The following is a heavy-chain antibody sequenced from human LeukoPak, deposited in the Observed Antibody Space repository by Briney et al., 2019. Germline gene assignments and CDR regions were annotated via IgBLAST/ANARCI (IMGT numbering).Heavy chain of an antibody. D-gene: IGHD5-18*01. CDR1: GYTLTELS. Sequence: ASVTVSYKVSGYTLTELSMHWVRQARGKGREGMGGFDPEDGETLYAQKFQGRVTMTEDTSTDTAYMELSTLRSEDTAVYYCATGGRIPLNGNYYFDYWGQGTLVTVSS. J-gene: IGHJ4*02. V-gene: IGHV1-24*01. CDR2: FDPEDGET. CDR3: ATGGRIPLNGNYYFDY.